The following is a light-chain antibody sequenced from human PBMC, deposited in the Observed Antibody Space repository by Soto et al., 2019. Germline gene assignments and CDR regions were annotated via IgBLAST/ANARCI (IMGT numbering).Light chain of an antibody. Sequence: QSVLTQPPSASGTPGQRVTISCSGSSSNIGSNTVNWYQQLPGTAPKLLIYSNDQRPSGVPDRLSCSKSGTSASLAISGLQSEDDAAYYCAAWDDSLNRHVFGTGTKLTVL. CDR1: SSNIGSNT. CDR2: SND. J-gene: IGLJ1*01. V-gene: IGLV1-44*01. CDR3: AAWDDSLNRHV.